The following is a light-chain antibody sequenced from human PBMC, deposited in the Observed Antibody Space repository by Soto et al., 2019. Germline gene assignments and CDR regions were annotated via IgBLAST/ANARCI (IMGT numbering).Light chain of an antibody. V-gene: IGKV3-15*01. Sequence: EIVMTQSPATLSLSPGERATLSCRASQSVSSNLAWYQQKPGQAPRLLMYGASTRATGIPDRFSGSGSGTEFTLTISSLQSEDFAVYYCQQHNNWSPWTFGQGTKVEIK. CDR1: QSVSSN. J-gene: IGKJ1*01. CDR3: QQHNNWSPWT. CDR2: GAS.